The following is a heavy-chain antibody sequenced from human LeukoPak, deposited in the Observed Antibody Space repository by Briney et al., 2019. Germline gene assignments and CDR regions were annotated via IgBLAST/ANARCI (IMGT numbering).Heavy chain of an antibody. CDR2: TYYRSKFYN. J-gene: IGHJ4*02. D-gene: IGHD6-13*01. V-gene: IGHV6-1*01. Sequence: SQTLSLTCAISGDSVSSNSAAWNWIRQSPSRGLEWLGRTYYRSKFYNDYTLSMKSRITINPDTSKNQFSLQLNSVSPEDTAVYYCARDPDSSGWYNYFDYWGQGTLVTVSS. CDR1: GDSVSSNSAA. CDR3: ARDPDSSGWYNYFDY.